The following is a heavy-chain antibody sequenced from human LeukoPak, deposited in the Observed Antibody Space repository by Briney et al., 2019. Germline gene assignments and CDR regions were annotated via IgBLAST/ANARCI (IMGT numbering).Heavy chain of an antibody. D-gene: IGHD6-19*01. V-gene: IGHV2-70*04. Sequence: SGPALVKPTQTLTLTCTFSGFSLSTNKMRVSWVRQSPGGALEWLARIDWDDNKFYNTSLKTRLTISKDTSKNRVVLTMTDVDPVDTATYYCARTVAGRTFDYWGQGTLVTVSS. CDR3: ARTVAGRTFDY. J-gene: IGHJ4*02. CDR1: GFSLSTNKMR. CDR2: IDWDDNK.